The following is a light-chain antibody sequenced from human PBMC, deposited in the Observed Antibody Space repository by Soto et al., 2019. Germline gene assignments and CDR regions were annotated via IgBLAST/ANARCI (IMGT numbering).Light chain of an antibody. CDR3: QPYNTWPYT. Sequence: IVMTQSPATLSVSPGERATLSCRASQSISNNLAWYQQKPGQAPRLLIYGASTRATGIPARFSGSGSGTQFTLTISSLQSEDFAVYYCQPYNTWPYTFGQGTKLEIK. CDR2: GAS. CDR1: QSISNN. J-gene: IGKJ2*01. V-gene: IGKV3-15*01.